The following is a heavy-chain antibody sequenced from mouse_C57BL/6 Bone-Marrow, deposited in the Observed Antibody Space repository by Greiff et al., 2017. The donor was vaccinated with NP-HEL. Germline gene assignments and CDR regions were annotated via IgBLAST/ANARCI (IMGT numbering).Heavy chain of an antibody. CDR2: IDPSDSYT. Sequence: VQLQQPGAELVKPGASVKLSCKASGYTFTSYWMQWVKQRPGQGLEWIGEIDPSDSYTNYNQKFKGKATLTVDTSSSTAYMQLSSLTSEDSAVYYCARHYGSSYDYWGKGTTLTVSS. J-gene: IGHJ2*01. V-gene: IGHV1-50*01. CDR3: ARHYGSSYDY. CDR1: GYTFTSYW. D-gene: IGHD1-1*01.